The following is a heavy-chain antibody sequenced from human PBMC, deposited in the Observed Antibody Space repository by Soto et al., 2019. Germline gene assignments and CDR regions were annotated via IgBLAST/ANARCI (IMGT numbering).Heavy chain of an antibody. D-gene: IGHD3-3*01. Sequence: QLQLQESCPGLVKPSETLSLTCTVSGVSISSRSSYWGWIRQPPGKGLEWIGSIKYSGCTCYNPSLESRITISVDTSKSQFSLKLSSVAAADTAVYFCAKTGFWSDYRVADYWGQGTLDAVSS. V-gene: IGHV4-39*01. J-gene: IGHJ4*02. CDR2: IKYSGCT. CDR3: AKTGFWSDYRVADY. CDR1: GVSISSRSSY.